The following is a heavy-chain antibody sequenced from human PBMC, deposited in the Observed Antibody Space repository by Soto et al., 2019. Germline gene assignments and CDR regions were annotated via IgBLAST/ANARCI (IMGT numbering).Heavy chain of an antibody. V-gene: IGHV4-30-2*01. CDR1: GGSISSGGYS. CDR2: IYHSGST. D-gene: IGHD2-21*01. CDR3: ARGPPHSH. Sequence: QLQLQECGSGLVKPSQTLSLTCAVSGGSISSGGYSWSWIRQPPGKGLEWIRYIYHSGSTYYTPSLKSRVTRSVDRSKNQFSLKLSSVTAADTAVYYCARGPPHSHWGQGTLVTVSS. J-gene: IGHJ4*02.